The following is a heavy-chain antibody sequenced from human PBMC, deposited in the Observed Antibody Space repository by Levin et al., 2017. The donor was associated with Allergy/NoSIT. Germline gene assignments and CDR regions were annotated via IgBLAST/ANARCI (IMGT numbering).Heavy chain of an antibody. Sequence: ASVKVSCKASGYTFTGYYMHWVRQPPGQGLEWMGWINPNSGGTNYAQKFQGRVTMTRDTSISTAYMELSRLRSDDTAVYYCARDLRDDYVWGSYRYWGQGTLVTVSS. CDR3: ARDLRDDYVWGSYRY. CDR2: INPNSGGT. D-gene: IGHD3-16*02. J-gene: IGHJ4*02. V-gene: IGHV1-2*02. CDR1: GYTFTGYY.